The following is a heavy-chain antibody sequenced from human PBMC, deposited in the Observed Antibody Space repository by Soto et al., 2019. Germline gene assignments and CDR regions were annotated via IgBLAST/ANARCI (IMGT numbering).Heavy chain of an antibody. V-gene: IGHV1-58*01. J-gene: IGHJ4*02. CDR2: LVVGSGNS. CDR3: AAVPVLRFLKWLPAYFDY. Sequence: SVKVSCKXSGFMLTSSAVQRVRQARGQRLEWIGWLVVGSGNSHYAQHFQERVTLTRDMSTGTAYMGLSSLRSEDTAVYYCAAVPVLRFLKWLPAYFDYWGQGTLVTVSS. D-gene: IGHD3-3*01. CDR1: GFMLTSSA.